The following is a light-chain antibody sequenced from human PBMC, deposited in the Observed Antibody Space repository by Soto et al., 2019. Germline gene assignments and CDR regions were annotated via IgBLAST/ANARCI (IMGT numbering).Light chain of an antibody. Sequence: EVGMTQSPATLSVFPGERVTLSCRASESVGSNLAWYQQKPGQAPRLLIYGASTRATGVPARFSGSGSGTEFTLTISSLQSEDFALYYCQQYNNWLTFGGGTKLEIK. CDR2: GAS. CDR1: ESVGSN. V-gene: IGKV3-15*01. J-gene: IGKJ4*01. CDR3: QQYNNWLT.